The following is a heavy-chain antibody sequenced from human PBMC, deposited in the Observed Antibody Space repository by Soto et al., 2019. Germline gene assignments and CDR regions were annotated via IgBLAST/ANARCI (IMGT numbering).Heavy chain of an antibody. CDR1: GGTFSSYA. V-gene: IGHV1-69*01. CDR3: AIWGYYDSSPRPPKPDY. J-gene: IGHJ4*02. Sequence: QVQLVQSGAEVKKPGSSVKVSCKASGGTFSSYAISWVRQAPGQGLEWMGGIIPIFGTANYAQKFQGRVTITADESTSTAYMELSSLRSEDAAVYYCAIWGYYDSSPRPPKPDYWGQGTLVTVSS. D-gene: IGHD3-22*01. CDR2: IIPIFGTA.